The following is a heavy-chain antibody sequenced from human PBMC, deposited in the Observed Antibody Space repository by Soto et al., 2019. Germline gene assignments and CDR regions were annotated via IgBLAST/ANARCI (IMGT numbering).Heavy chain of an antibody. V-gene: IGHV3-23*01. CDR2: ISGSGGIT. CDR3: AKRSGDSNIRSFDP. D-gene: IGHD4-17*01. Sequence: GGSLRLSCAASGFTFSSYAMSWVRQAPGKGLEWVSGISGSGGITYYADSVKGRFTISRDNSMNTLYLQMNSLRAEDTALYYCAKRSGDSNIRSFDPWGQGTLVTVSS. CDR1: GFTFSSYA. J-gene: IGHJ5*02.